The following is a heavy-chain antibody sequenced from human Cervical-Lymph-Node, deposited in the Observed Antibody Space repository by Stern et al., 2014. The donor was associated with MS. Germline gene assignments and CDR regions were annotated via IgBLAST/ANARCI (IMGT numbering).Heavy chain of an antibody. CDR3: ASAYGDYADY. Sequence: MQLVESGPGLVKPSETLSLTCTVSGGSVSSGSYYWSWIRQPPGKGLEWIGYIYYSGSTNYNPSLKSRVTISVDTSKNQFSLKLSSVTAADTAVYYCASAYGDYADYWGQGTLVTVSS. CDR1: GGSVSSGSYY. D-gene: IGHD4-17*01. J-gene: IGHJ4*02. CDR2: IYYSGST. V-gene: IGHV4-61*01.